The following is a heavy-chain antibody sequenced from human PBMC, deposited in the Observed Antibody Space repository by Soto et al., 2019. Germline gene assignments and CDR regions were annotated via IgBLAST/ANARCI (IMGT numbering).Heavy chain of an antibody. Sequence: GESLKISCTGSGYSFTSYWISWVRQMPGKGLEWMGRIDPSDSYTNYSPSSQGHVTISADKSISTAYLQWSSLKASDTAMYYCARRIPRAPPDAFDIWGQGTMVTVSS. CDR3: ARRIPRAPPDAFDI. J-gene: IGHJ3*02. D-gene: IGHD2-2*02. V-gene: IGHV5-10-1*01. CDR2: IDPSDSYT. CDR1: GYSFTSYW.